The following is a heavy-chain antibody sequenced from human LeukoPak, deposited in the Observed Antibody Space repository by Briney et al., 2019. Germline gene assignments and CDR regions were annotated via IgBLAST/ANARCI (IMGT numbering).Heavy chain of an antibody. CDR1: GFTVSSNY. D-gene: IGHD3-22*01. V-gene: IGHV3-53*01. CDR2: IYSGDST. Sequence: GGSLRLSCAASGFTVSSNYMSWVRQAPGKGLEWVSVIYSGDSTYYADSVKGRFTISRDNSKNTLYLQMNSLRAEDTAVYYCARADYYDSSGYQYYFDYWGQGILVTVSS. J-gene: IGHJ4*02. CDR3: ARADYYDSSGYQYYFDY.